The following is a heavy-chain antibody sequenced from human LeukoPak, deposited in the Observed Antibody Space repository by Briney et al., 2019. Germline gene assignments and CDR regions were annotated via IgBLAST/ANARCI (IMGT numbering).Heavy chain of an antibody. V-gene: IGHV1-69*13. D-gene: IGHD2-2*01. CDR2: IIPIFGTA. Sequence: GASVKVSCKASGGTFSNYAINRVRQAPGQGLEWMGGIIPIFGTANYEQKFQGRVTITADESTSTAYMELSSLRSEDTAVYYCATSIVVASATRGNPPPYHYYYGMDVWGQGTTVTVSS. J-gene: IGHJ6*02. CDR3: ATSIVVASATRGNPPPYHYYYGMDV. CDR1: GGTFSNYA.